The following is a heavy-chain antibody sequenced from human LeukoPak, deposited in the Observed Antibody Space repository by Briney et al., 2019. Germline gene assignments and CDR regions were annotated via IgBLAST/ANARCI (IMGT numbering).Heavy chain of an antibody. J-gene: IGHJ2*01. CDR1: GFTFSAYG. V-gene: IGHV3-30*03. CDR2: ISYDGGNK. CDR3: ARGTQLAHWYFDL. Sequence: GGSLRLSCAASGFTFSAYGMHWVRQAPGKGLEWVAAISYDGGNKYYADSVKGRFAISRDNSKNTLYLQMNSLRAEDTAVYYCARGTQLAHWYFDLWGRGTLVTVSS. D-gene: IGHD1-1*01.